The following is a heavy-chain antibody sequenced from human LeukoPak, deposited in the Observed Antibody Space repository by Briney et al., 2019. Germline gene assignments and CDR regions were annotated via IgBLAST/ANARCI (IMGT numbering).Heavy chain of an antibody. Sequence: PGGSLRLSCAASGFTFSSYWMCWVRQAPGKGLEWVANIKQDGSEKYYVDSVKGRFTISRDNAKNSLYLQMNSLRAEDTAVYYCARESGYYGSGFYLAWGQGTLVTVSS. CDR3: ARESGYYGSGFYLA. CDR2: IKQDGSEK. CDR1: GFTFSSYW. V-gene: IGHV3-7*01. J-gene: IGHJ5*02. D-gene: IGHD3-10*01.